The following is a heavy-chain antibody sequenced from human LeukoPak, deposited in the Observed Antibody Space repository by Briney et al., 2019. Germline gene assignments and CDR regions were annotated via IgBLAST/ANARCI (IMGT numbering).Heavy chain of an antibody. J-gene: IGHJ4*02. CDR1: GYSFTSYW. CDR2: IYPGDSDT. Sequence: GESLKISCKGSGYSFTSYWIGWVRQMPGKGLEWMGIIYPGDSDTRYSPSFQGQVTISADTSISTAYLQWSSLEASDTAMYYCARYMRGHGEMKGRYYFDYWGQGTLVTVSS. D-gene: IGHD3-10*01. CDR3: ARYMRGHGEMKGRYYFDY. V-gene: IGHV5-51*01.